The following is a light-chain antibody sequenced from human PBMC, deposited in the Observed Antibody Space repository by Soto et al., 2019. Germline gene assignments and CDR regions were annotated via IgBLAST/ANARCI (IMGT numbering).Light chain of an antibody. Sequence: DIQMTQSPSTLSASVGDRVTITCRASQNINSWLAWYLQKPGKAPKLLIYDTSYLESGVPSRFSGSGSGTEFTLTISSLQPDDLATYYCQQYNSFWTFGQGTKVDIK. CDR3: QQYNSFWT. CDR1: QNINSW. J-gene: IGKJ1*01. CDR2: DTS. V-gene: IGKV1-5*01.